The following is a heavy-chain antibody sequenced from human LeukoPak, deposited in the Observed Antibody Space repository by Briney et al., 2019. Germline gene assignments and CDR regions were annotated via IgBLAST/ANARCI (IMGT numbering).Heavy chain of an antibody. D-gene: IGHD2-21*02. J-gene: IGHJ4*02. V-gene: IGHV3-30-3*01. CDR2: ISYDGSNK. CDR3: ARGRVVVTPYYFDY. CDR1: GFTFSSYA. Sequence: QPGGSLRLSCAASGFTFSSYAMHWARQAPGKGLEWVAVISYDGSNKYYADSVKGRFTISRDNSKNTLYVQMNSLRAEDTAVYYCARGRVVVTPYYFDYWGQGTLVTVSS.